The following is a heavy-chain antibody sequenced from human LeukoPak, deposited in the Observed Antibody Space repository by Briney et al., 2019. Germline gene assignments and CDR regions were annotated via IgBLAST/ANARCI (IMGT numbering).Heavy chain of an antibody. CDR1: GYTFTGYY. Sequence: ASVKVSCKASGYTFTGYYMHWVRQAPGQGREWMGWINPNSGGTNYAQKFQGRVTMTRDTSISTAYMELSRLRSDDTAVYYCARVDCSSTSCYGYYYMDVWGKGTTVTVSS. CDR3: ARVDCSSTSCYGYYYMDV. CDR2: INPNSGGT. J-gene: IGHJ6*03. D-gene: IGHD2-2*01. V-gene: IGHV1-2*02.